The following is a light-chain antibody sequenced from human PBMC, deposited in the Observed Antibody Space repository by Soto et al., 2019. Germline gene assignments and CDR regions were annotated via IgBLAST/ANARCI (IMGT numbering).Light chain of an antibody. Sequence: EIVMTQSPATLSVSPGERATLSCMASQSVSSNLAWYQQKPGQAPRLLIYGASTRATGIPARFSGSGSGTEFTLTISSLQSEDFAVYYCQQYGSSLSITFGQGTRLEIK. J-gene: IGKJ5*01. CDR3: QQYGSSLSIT. CDR2: GAS. CDR1: QSVSSN. V-gene: IGKV3-15*01.